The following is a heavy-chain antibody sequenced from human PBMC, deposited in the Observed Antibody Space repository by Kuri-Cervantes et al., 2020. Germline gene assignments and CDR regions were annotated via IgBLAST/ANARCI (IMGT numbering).Heavy chain of an antibody. CDR3: ATLSGWYRTVGDAFDI. D-gene: IGHD6-19*01. V-gene: IGHV1-69*13. J-gene: IGHJ3*02. Sequence: SVKVSCKASGYTFTSYGISWVRQAPGQGLEWMGGIIPIFGTANYAQKFQGRVTITADESTSTAYMELSSLRSEDTAVYYCATLSGWYRTVGDAFDIWGQGTMVTVSS. CDR2: IIPIFGTA. CDR1: GYTFTSYG.